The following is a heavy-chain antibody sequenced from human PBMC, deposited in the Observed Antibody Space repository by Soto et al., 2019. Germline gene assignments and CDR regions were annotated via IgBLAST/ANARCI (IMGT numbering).Heavy chain of an antibody. CDR1: GGSMSSYY. J-gene: IGHJ6*02. CDR2: IYTSGST. V-gene: IGHV4-4*07. Sequence: QVQLQESGPGLVKPSETLSLTCTVSGGSMSSYYWNWIRQPAGKGLEWIGRIYTSGSTNYNPSLRRRALTLLDTSRTQFPRTLSCVPAADAALYNRAVISESIYYGRAPWGQGTKATVSS. CDR3: AVISESIYYGRAP. D-gene: IGHD2-21*01.